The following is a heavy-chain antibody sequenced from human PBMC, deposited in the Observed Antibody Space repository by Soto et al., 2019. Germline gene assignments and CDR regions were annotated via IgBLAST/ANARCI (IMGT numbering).Heavy chain of an antibody. CDR1: GGSISSGGYY. J-gene: IGHJ6*02. CDR3: ARGAIFGVVITWVGGMDV. V-gene: IGHV4-31*03. Sequence: SETLSLTCTVSGGSISSGGYYWSWIRQHPGKGLEWIGYIYYSGSTYYNPSLKSRVTISVDTSKNQFSLKLSSVTAADTAVYYCARGAIFGVVITWVGGMDVWGQGTTVTVSS. CDR2: IYYSGST. D-gene: IGHD3-3*01.